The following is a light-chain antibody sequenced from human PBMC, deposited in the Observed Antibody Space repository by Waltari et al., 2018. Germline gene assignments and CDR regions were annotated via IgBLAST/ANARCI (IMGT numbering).Light chain of an antibody. Sequence: QSALTQPPSASGSPGQSVTISCPGTSSDVGGYNYVSWYQQHPGKAPKLMIFEVSKRPSGVPDRFSGSKSDNTASLTVSGLQAEDEANYYCSSYAGSNNVIFGGGTKLSVL. V-gene: IGLV2-8*01. J-gene: IGLJ2*01. CDR2: EVS. CDR3: SSYAGSNNVI. CDR1: SSDVGGYNY.